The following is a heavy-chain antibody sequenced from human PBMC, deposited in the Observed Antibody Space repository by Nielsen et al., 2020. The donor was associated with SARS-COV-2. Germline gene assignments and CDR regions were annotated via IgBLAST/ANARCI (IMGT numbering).Heavy chain of an antibody. D-gene: IGHD3-10*01. V-gene: IGHV3-23*01. CDR1: GFTFSSYA. CDR3: AKGDSRLSWFGELALYYHYYGMDV. J-gene: IGHJ6*02. CDR2: ISTSGSGT. Sequence: GESLKISCAASGFTFSSYAMSWVRQAPGKGLEWVSSISTSGSGTYYADSVKGRFTISRDNSKNTLYLEMNSLRVEDTALYYCAKGDSRLSWFGELALYYHYYGMDVWGQGALVTVSS.